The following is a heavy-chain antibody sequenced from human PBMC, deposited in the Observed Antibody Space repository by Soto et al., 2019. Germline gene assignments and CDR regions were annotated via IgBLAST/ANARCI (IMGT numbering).Heavy chain of an antibody. CDR3: ARTYYYGSGSLYYFDY. D-gene: IGHD3-10*01. CDR2: IYYSGST. V-gene: IGHV4-59*01. CDR1: GGSISSYY. J-gene: IGHJ4*02. Sequence: SETLSLTCTVSGGSISSYYWSWIRQPPGKGLEWIGYIYYSGSTNYNPSLKSRVTISVDTSKNQFSLKLSSVTAADTAVYYCARTYYYGSGSLYYFDYWGQGTLVTVPS.